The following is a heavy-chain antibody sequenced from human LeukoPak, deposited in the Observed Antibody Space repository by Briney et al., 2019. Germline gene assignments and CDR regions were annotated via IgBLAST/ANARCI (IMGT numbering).Heavy chain of an antibody. D-gene: IGHD3-3*01. Sequence: HPGGSLRLSCAASGFTFSNFGMHWVRQAPGKGLEWVAFIRFDGTSEFYADSVKARFTISRDNSQNTVSLQLNNLRIEDTALYYCAKTSLSDPSGHCYYMDVWGKGTTVTVSS. CDR2: IRFDGTSE. CDR3: AKTSLSDPSGHCYYMDV. J-gene: IGHJ6*03. V-gene: IGHV3-30*02. CDR1: GFTFSNFG.